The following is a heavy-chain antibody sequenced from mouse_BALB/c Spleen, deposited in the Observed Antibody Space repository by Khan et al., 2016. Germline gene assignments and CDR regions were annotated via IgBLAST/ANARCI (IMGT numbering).Heavy chain of an antibody. CDR1: GFTFTDYY. J-gene: IGHJ1*01. CDR2: IRNKANGYTT. CDR3: AGDFDV. Sequence: EVELVESGGGLVQPGGSLRLSCATSGFTFTDYYMSWVRQPPGKALEWLGFIRNKANGYTTEYSASVKGRFTISRDNSQSILYLQMNTLRAEDSATYYCAGDFDVWGAGTTVTVSS. V-gene: IGHV7-3*02.